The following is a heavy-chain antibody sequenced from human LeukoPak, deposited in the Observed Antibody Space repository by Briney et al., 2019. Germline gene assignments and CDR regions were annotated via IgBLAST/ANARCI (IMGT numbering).Heavy chain of an antibody. J-gene: IGHJ4*02. CDR1: GFTFDDYA. D-gene: IGHD6-19*01. V-gene: IGHV3-9*01. CDR2: ISWSSGSI. CDR3: AKDTDSSGFYYFDY. Sequence: GGSLRLSCAASGFTFDDYAMHWVRQAPGKGLEWVSGISWSSGSIGYADSVKGRFTISRDNAKNSLYLQMNSLSAEDTALYYCAKDTDSSGFYYFDYWGQGTLVTVSS.